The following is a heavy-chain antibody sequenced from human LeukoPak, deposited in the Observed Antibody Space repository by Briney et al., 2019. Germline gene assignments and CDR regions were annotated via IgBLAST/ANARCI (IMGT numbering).Heavy chain of an antibody. Sequence: SETLSLTCTVSGASINNNFWTWIRQPPGKGLEWIGYIYSSGSANYNPSLKSRVIISGDTYKNQISLNLTSVTAADTAVYFCARHRDYYDTWGHGTLVTVSS. CDR3: ARHRDYYDT. CDR1: GASINNNF. D-gene: IGHD3-22*01. J-gene: IGHJ4*01. CDR2: IYSSGSA. V-gene: IGHV4-59*08.